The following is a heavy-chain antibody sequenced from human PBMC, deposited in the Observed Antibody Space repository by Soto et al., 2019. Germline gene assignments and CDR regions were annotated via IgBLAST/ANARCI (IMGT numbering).Heavy chain of an antibody. J-gene: IGHJ6*02. D-gene: IGHD6-13*01. Sequence: GGSLRLSCAASGFTFSSYGMHWVRQAPGKGLEWVAVISYDGSNKYYADSVKGRFTISRDNSKNTLYLQMNSLRAEDTAVYYCAKKLGPAAAGTWAFHGGNYYYGMDVWGQGTTVTVSS. CDR1: GFTFSSYG. V-gene: IGHV3-30*18. CDR3: AKKLGPAAAGTWAFHGGNYYYGMDV. CDR2: ISYDGSNK.